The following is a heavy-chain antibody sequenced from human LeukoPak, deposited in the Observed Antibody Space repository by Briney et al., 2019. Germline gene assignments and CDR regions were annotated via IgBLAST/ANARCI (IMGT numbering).Heavy chain of an antibody. CDR2: ISGSSSYI. CDR3: ARVPIDILTGYYYSNWFDS. J-gene: IGHJ5*01. V-gene: IGHV3-21*01. Sequence: PGGSLRLSCAASGFTFKDFGMNWVRQAPGKGLEWVSSISGSSSYIYYADSVKGRFTISRDNAKNSLYLQMNSLRAEDTAVYYCARVPIDILTGYYYSNWFDSWGQGTLVTVSS. CDR1: GFTFKDFG. D-gene: IGHD3-9*01.